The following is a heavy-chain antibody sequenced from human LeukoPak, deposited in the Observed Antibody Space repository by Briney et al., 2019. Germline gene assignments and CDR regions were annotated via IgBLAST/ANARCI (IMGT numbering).Heavy chain of an antibody. CDR3: AREGIAVAGTAGAYYFDY. CDR2: IIPIFGTA. V-gene: IGHV1-69*13. J-gene: IGHJ4*02. Sequence: SVKVSCKASGGTFITYAISSVRQAPGQGLEWMGGIIPIFGTANYAQKFQGRVTITADESTSTAYMELSSLRSEDTAVYYCAREGIAVAGTAGAYYFDYWGQGTLVTVSS. D-gene: IGHD6-19*01. CDR1: GGTFITYA.